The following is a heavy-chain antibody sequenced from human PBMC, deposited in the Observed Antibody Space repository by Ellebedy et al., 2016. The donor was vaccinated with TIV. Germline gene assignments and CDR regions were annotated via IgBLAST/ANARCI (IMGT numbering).Heavy chain of an antibody. J-gene: IGHJ3*02. CDR3: AKDLSLFNRANPNPFDI. CDR2: ISVNSDAI. CDR1: GFTFDAYA. D-gene: IGHD1-14*01. Sequence: GGSLRLSXATSGFTFDAYAMHWVRQAPGKGLEWVSGISVNSDAIDYADSVKGRFIISRDNAKNSLYLQMNSLRAEDTALYYCAKDLSLFNRANPNPFDIWGQGTMVTVSS. V-gene: IGHV3-9*01.